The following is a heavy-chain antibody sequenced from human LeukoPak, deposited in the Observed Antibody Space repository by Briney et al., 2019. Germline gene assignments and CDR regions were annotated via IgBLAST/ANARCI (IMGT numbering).Heavy chain of an antibody. J-gene: IGHJ4*02. CDR3: ATGRTIVVVPAAMPDY. CDR2: ISGSGGST. Sequence: PGGSLRPSCAASGFTFSSYAMSWVRQAPGKGLELVSAISGSGGSTYYADSVKGRFTISRDNSKNTLYLQMNSLRAEDTAVYYCATGRTIVVVPAAMPDYWGQGTLVTVSS. V-gene: IGHV3-23*01. CDR1: GFTFSSYA. D-gene: IGHD2-2*01.